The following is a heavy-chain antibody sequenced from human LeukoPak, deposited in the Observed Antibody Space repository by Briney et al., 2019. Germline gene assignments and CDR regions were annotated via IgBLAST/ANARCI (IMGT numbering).Heavy chain of an antibody. CDR3: AKAPLSYDSSGPFDY. CDR2: ISGNGVST. J-gene: IGHJ4*02. CDR1: GFTFSSYA. V-gene: IGHV3-23*01. D-gene: IGHD3-22*01. Sequence: GGSLRLSCATSGFTFSSYAMSWVRQAPGKGLEWVSAISGNGVSTYYADSVKGRFTISRDNSKNTLYLQMNSLRAEDTAVYYCAKAPLSYDSSGPFDYWGQGILVTVSS.